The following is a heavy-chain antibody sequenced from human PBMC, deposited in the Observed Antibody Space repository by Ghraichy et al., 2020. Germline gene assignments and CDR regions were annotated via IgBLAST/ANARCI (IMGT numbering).Heavy chain of an antibody. J-gene: IGHJ5*02. CDR2: ISGSGGST. D-gene: IGHD3-10*01. Sequence: GGSLRLSCAASGFTFSSYAMSWVRQAPGKGLEWVSAISGSGGSTYYADSVKGRFTISRDNSKNTLYLQMNSLRAEDTAVYYCAKARDGSGSYTWFDPWGQGTLVTVSS. CDR1: GFTFSSYA. CDR3: AKARDGSGSYTWFDP. V-gene: IGHV3-23*01.